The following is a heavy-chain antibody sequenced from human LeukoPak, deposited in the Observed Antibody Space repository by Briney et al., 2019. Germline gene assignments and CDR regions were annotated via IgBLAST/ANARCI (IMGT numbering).Heavy chain of an antibody. V-gene: IGHV1-69*05. Sequence: ASVKVSCKASGGTFSSYAISWVRQAPGQGLEWMGRIIPIFGTANYAQKFQGRVTITTDESTSIAYMELSSLRSEDTAVYYCASRSGIAAAGTMDYWGQGTLVTVSS. CDR3: ASRSGIAAAGTMDY. CDR2: IIPIFGTA. D-gene: IGHD6-13*01. J-gene: IGHJ4*02. CDR1: GGTFSSYA.